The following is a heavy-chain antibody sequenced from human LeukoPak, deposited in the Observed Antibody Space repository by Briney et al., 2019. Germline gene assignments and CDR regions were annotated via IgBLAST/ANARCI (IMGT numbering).Heavy chain of an antibody. CDR3: AKDVVGQQWPENY. D-gene: IGHD6-19*01. CDR2: IQYDGSIK. Sequence: GGSLRLSCAASAFSFSTYSMHWVRQAPGKGLEWVACIQYDGSIKLYGDSVKGRFTISRDNSKNTLYLHMNSLRPEDTALYHCAKDVVGQQWPENYWGQGTLVTVSS. CDR1: AFSFSTYS. J-gene: IGHJ4*02. V-gene: IGHV3-30*02.